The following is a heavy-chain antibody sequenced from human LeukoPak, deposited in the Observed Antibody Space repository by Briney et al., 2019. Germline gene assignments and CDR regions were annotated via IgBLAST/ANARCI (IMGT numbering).Heavy chain of an antibody. D-gene: IGHD6-19*01. CDR3: ARASRYSSGFYGWFDP. CDR2: IYYSGST. CDR1: GGPISSYY. Sequence: SETLSLTCTVSGGPISSYYWSWIRQPPGKGLEWIGSIYYSGSTYYNPSLKSRVTISVDTSKNQFSLKLSSVTAADTAVYYCARASRYSSGFYGWFDPWGQGTLVTVSS. J-gene: IGHJ5*02. V-gene: IGHV4-59*05.